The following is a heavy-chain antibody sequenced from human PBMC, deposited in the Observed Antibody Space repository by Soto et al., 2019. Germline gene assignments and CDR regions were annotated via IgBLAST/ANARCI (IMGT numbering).Heavy chain of an antibody. J-gene: IGHJ4*02. Sequence: GESLKLSCKGSGYSCSTHWVGWVRQMPGKGWQWMGIIHPGDSDARYRPAFKGQVTSSASESTTTALLQGSRLKASDTAMYFCARYQSDYVWGTSVDFASWGQGTRVTVSS. D-gene: IGHD3-16*01. CDR1: GYSCSTHW. CDR2: IHPGDSDA. CDR3: ARYQSDYVWGTSVDFAS. V-gene: IGHV5-51*01.